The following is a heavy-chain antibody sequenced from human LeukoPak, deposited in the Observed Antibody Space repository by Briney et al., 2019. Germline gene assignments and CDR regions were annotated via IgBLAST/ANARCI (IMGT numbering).Heavy chain of an antibody. D-gene: IGHD6-19*01. CDR3: ARDRAVAGTGDY. CDR2: IFYSGST. CDR1: GGYISSSNYY. J-gene: IGHJ4*02. Sequence: PSETLSLTCTVSGGYISSSNYYWVWIRQPPGKGLEWVASIFYSGSTYFNPSLKSRVTISVDTSKNQFSLKLSSVTAADTAVYYCARDRAVAGTGDYWGQGTLVTVSS. V-gene: IGHV4-39*07.